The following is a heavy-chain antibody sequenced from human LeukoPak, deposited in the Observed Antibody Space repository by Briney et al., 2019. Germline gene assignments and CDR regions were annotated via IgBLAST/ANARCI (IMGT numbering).Heavy chain of an antibody. J-gene: IGHJ4*02. CDR2: IYSDRST. D-gene: IGHD5-18*01. V-gene: IGHV3-53*01. CDR3: ARGDTAITFDY. Sequence: PGGSLRLSCAASGFTFSSYWMSWVRQAPGKGLEWVSVIYSDRSTYYADSVKGRFTISRDNSKNTLYLQMNSLRAEDTAVYYCARGDTAITFDYWGQGTLVTVSS. CDR1: GFTFSSYW.